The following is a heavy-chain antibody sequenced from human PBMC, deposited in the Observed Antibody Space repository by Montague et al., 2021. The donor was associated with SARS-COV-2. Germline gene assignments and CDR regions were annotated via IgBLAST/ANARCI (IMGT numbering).Heavy chain of an antibody. J-gene: IGHJ6*03. CDR1: GGSISSSSHY. CDR2: IYYSGST. V-gene: IGHV4-39*01. CDR3: ARHSGDDTSFGVVIDYMDD. D-gene: IGHD3-3*01. Sequence: SETLSLTCTVSGGSISSSSHYWGWIRQPPGKGLEWIGSIYYSGSTYYNPSLKSRVTISVDTSKNQFSLKLRSVTAADTAVFYRARHSGDDTSFGVVIDYMDDWGQGTTVTVSS.